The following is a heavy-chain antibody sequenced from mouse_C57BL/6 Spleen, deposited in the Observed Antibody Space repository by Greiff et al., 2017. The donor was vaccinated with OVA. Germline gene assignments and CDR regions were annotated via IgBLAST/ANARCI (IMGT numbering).Heavy chain of an antibody. D-gene: IGHD1-3*01. CDR2: ISDGGSYT. V-gene: IGHV5-4*01. J-gene: IGHJ4*01. Sequence: LVESGGGLVKPGGSLKLSCAASGFTFSSYAMSWVRQTPEKRLEWVATISDGGSYTYYPDNVKGRFTISRDNAKNNLYLQMSHLKSEDTAMYYCARDYILYAMDYWGQGTSVTVSS. CDR3: ARDYILYAMDY. CDR1: GFTFSSYA.